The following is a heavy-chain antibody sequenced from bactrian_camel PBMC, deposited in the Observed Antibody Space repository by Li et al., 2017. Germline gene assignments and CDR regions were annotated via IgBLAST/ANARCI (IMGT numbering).Heavy chain of an antibody. CDR3: AAGASVRYNYSSTSSSPGLS. Sequence: DVQLVESGGGLVQPGGSLKLSCAASGFIFSDYRFDWVRQAPGKKLEWVSSINVDGTSYYAGSVKGRFTVSRDNAKNTLHLQMNSLKPEDTAMYYCAAGASVRYNYSSTSSSPGLSWGRGTQVTVS. D-gene: IGHD1*01. CDR1: GFIFSDYR. CDR2: INVDGTS. V-gene: IGHV3S10*01. J-gene: IGHJ4*01.